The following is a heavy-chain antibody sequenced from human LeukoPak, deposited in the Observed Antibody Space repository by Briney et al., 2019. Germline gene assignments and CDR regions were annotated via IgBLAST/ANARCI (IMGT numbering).Heavy chain of an antibody. CDR2: IYSGGST. CDR1: GFTVSSNY. CDR3: AKVGIAVYQLLHFYYYMDV. J-gene: IGHJ6*03. D-gene: IGHD2-2*01. V-gene: IGHV3-53*01. Sequence: GGSLRLSCAASGFTVSSNYMSWVRQAPGKGLEWVSVIYSGGSTYYADSVKGRFTISRDNAKNSLYLQMNSLRAEDTAVYYCAKVGIAVYQLLHFYYYMDVWGKGTTVTVSS.